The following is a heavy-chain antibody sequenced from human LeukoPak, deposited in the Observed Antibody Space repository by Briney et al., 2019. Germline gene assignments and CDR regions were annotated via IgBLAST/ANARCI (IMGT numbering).Heavy chain of an antibody. J-gene: IGHJ3*02. D-gene: IGHD1-26*01. CDR3: VTDLKTGSLSAFDI. Sequence: GGSLRLSCAASGFTFSSYAMSWVRQAPGRGLECVSSISGGGDSTYYADSVKGRFTISRDNSKNTLYVQMNSLRAEDTAIYYCVTDLKTGSLSAFDIWGQGTMVTVSS. CDR2: ISGGGDST. CDR1: GFTFSSYA. V-gene: IGHV3-23*01.